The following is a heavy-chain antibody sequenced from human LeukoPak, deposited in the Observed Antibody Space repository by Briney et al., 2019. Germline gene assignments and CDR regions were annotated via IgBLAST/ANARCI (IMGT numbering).Heavy chain of an antibody. V-gene: IGHV4-59*12. D-gene: IGHD2-2*01. J-gene: IGHJ6*02. CDR3: ARARHNTPLGYCSSTSCKRTYYYYGMDV. Sequence: SETLSLTCTVSGGSISGYYWSWIRQPPGKGLEWIAYIYYSGSTNYNPSLKSRVTISVDTSKNQFSLKLSSVTAADTAVYYCARARHNTPLGYCSSTSCKRTYYYYGMDVWGQGTTVTVSS. CDR1: GGSISGYY. CDR2: IYYSGST.